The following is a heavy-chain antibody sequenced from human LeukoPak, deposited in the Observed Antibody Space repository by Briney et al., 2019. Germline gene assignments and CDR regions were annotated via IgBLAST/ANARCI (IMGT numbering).Heavy chain of an antibody. Sequence: GGSLRLSCAAAGFTFSSYEMNWVRQAPGKGLEWVSHISFSGSTIYYADSVKGRFTISRDNAKNSLYLQMSSLRAEDTAVYYCARSMRSGYVFDSWGQGTLVTVSS. CDR1: GFTFSSYE. V-gene: IGHV3-48*03. CDR2: ISFSGSTI. J-gene: IGHJ4*02. D-gene: IGHD5-12*01. CDR3: ARSMRSGYVFDS.